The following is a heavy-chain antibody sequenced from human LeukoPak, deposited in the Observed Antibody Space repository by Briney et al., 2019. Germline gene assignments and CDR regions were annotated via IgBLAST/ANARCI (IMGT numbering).Heavy chain of an antibody. J-gene: IGHJ4*02. V-gene: IGHV4-59*08. Sequence: SETLSLTCTISGGSMNYHYWSWIRQPPGQGLEWIGYIYYRGTTNYFPSLKNRVTISIDTSKNQFSLKLYSVTAADTAVYFCARLARFEELPPRYYFDNWGQGTLVTVSS. CDR1: GGSMNYHY. CDR3: ARLARFEELPPRYYFDN. D-gene: IGHD3-16*01. CDR2: IYYRGTT.